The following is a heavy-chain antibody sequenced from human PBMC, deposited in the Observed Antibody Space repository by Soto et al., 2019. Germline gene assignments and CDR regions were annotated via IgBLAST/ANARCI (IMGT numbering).Heavy chain of an antibody. Sequence: SETLSLTCAVYGGSFSGYYWSWIRQPPGKGLEWIGEINHSGSTNYNPSLKSRVTISVDTSKNQFSLKLSSVTAADTAVYYCAAPKETTRRGYGYWGQGTLVTVSS. J-gene: IGHJ4*02. CDR2: INHSGST. V-gene: IGHV4-34*01. CDR3: AAPKETTRRGYGY. CDR1: GGSFSGYY. D-gene: IGHD4-17*01.